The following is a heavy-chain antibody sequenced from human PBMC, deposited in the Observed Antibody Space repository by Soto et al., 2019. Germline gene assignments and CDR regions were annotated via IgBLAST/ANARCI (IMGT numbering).Heavy chain of an antibody. J-gene: IGHJ6*02. D-gene: IGHD3-3*02. Sequence: GGSLRLSCAASRFSFTNYAMTWIRQAPGKGLEWVSVISGTGDSTSYGDSVKGRFTISRDNSKNTLYLQMNSLRAEDTAVYYCAKGREWNSISPYDYFGMDVWGQGXTVTVSS. CDR2: ISGTGDST. V-gene: IGHV3-23*01. CDR1: RFSFTNYA. CDR3: AKGREWNSISPYDYFGMDV.